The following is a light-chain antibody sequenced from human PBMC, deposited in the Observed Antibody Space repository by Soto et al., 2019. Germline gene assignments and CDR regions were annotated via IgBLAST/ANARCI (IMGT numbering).Light chain of an antibody. CDR3: QSYDSSLSGHVI. Sequence: QSVLTQPPSVTGALGQRVTISCTGSSSNIGAGYDVHWYQQLPGTAPKLLIYGNSNRPSGVPDRFSGSKSGTSASLAITGLQDEDEADYYCQSYDSSLSGHVIFGGGTKLTVL. CDR2: GNS. J-gene: IGLJ2*01. V-gene: IGLV1-40*01. CDR1: SSNIGAGYD.